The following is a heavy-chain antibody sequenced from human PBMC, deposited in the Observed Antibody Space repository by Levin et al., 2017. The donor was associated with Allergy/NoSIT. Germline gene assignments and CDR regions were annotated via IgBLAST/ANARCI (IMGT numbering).Heavy chain of an antibody. CDR3: ASRLSTTGGLDV. CDR1: GFTFSNFT. D-gene: IGHD1-1*01. Sequence: TAGGSLRLSCEGSGFTFSNFTWNWVRQAPGKGLEWVSSISSSSSYINYADSVKGRFTISRDNAKKSLYLQMNSLRAEDTALYYCASRLSTTGGLDVWGQGTTVTVSS. V-gene: IGHV3-21*01. J-gene: IGHJ6*02. CDR2: ISSSSSYI.